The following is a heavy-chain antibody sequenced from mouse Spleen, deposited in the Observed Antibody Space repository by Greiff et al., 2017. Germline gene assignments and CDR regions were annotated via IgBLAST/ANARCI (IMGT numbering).Heavy chain of an antibody. D-gene: IGHD2-4*01. CDR1: GYTFTSYW. CDR3: ARKTMITTDEYYFDY. V-gene: IGHV1-59*01. Sequence: QVQLQQPGAELVRPGTSVKLSCKASGYTFTSYWMHWVKQRPGQGLEWIGVIDPSDSYTNYNQKFKGKATLTVDTSSSTAYMQLSSLTSEDSAVYYCARKTMITTDEYYFDYWGQGTTLTVSS. CDR2: IDPSDSYT. J-gene: IGHJ2*01.